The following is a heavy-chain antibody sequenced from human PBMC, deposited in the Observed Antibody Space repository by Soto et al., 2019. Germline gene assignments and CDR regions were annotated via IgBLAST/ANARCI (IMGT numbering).Heavy chain of an antibody. CDR2: IYYSGST. Sequence: QVQLQESGPGLVKPSQTLSLTCTVSGGSISSGDYYWSWIRQPPGKGLEWIGYIYYSGSTYYNPSLKSRVTISVDTSKNQFSLKLSSVTAADTAVYYCARVQVDLVTGEFTYYFDYWGQGTLVTVSS. V-gene: IGHV4-30-4*01. CDR3: ARVQVDLVTGEFTYYFDY. D-gene: IGHD5-12*01. J-gene: IGHJ4*02. CDR1: GGSISSGDYY.